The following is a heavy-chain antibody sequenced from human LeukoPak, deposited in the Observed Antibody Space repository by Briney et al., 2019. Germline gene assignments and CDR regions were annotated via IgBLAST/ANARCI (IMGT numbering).Heavy chain of an antibody. CDR3: ARDGTPEYDHIWGRPQLY. CDR2: INPSGGST. D-gene: IGHD3-16*01. V-gene: IGHV1-46*01. CDR1: GYTFTRYY. J-gene: IGHJ4*02. Sequence: ASVKASCKASGYTFTRYYLHWVGQAPGQGLEWMGIINPSGGSTRYAQKFQGRVTMTRDTSTSTVYMELKSLRSEDTAIYYCARDGTPEYDHIWGRPQLYWGQGALVIVSS.